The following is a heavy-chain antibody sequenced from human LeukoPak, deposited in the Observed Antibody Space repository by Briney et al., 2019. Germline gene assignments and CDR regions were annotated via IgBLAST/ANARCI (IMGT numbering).Heavy chain of an antibody. D-gene: IGHD6-13*01. CDR2: LYSASYI. J-gene: IGHJ5*02. Sequence: KPRGSLRLSCAASGFTLSSYSMNWVRRAPGKGLEWVSSLYSASYIYYADSVKGRFTISRDSAKNSLYLQMNSLRAEDTAVYYCARGLYSSSWQNWFDPWGRGTLVTVSS. V-gene: IGHV3-21*01. CDR1: GFTLSSYS. CDR3: ARGLYSSSWQNWFDP.